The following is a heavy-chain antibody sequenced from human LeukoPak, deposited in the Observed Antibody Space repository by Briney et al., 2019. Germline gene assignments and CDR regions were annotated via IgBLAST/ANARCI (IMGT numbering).Heavy chain of an antibody. V-gene: IGHV4-4*02. CDR1: GGSIISSNW. J-gene: IGHJ4*02. CDR3: VRGGYCSSTSCYVFDS. CDR2: IYHSGST. D-gene: IGHD2-2*01. Sequence: PSETLSLTCAVSGGSIISSNWWSWVRQPPGKGLEWIGEIYHSGSTNYNLSLKSRVTISVDKSKSQFSLELTSVTAADTALYYCVRGGYCSSTSCYVFDSWGQGTLVTVSS.